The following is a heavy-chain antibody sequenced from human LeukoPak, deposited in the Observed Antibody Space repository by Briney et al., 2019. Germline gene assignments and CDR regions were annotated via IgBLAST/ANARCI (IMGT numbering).Heavy chain of an antibody. CDR1: GGTFSSYA. CDR3: AREHSSSSAVDY. CDR2: IIPIFGTA. Sequence: SVKVSCKASGGTFSSYAISWVRQAPGQGLEWMGGIIPIFGTANYAQKFQGRVTITTDESTSTAYMELSSLRSEDTAVYYCAREHSSSSAVDYWGQGTLVTVSS. D-gene: IGHD6-6*01. V-gene: IGHV1-69*05. J-gene: IGHJ4*02.